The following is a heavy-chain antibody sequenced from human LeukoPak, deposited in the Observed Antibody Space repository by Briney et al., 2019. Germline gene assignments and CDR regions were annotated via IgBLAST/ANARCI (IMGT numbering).Heavy chain of an antibody. CDR3: AREVRDIVVVPAAMGGYYGMDV. J-gene: IGHJ6*04. Sequence: KPSETLSLTCAVSGYSISSGYYWGWIRQPPGKGLEWIGSIYHSGSTYYNPSLKSRATISVDTSKNQFSLKLSSVTAADTAVYYCAREVRDIVVVPAAMGGYYGMDVWGKGTTVTVSS. V-gene: IGHV4-38-2*01. CDR2: IYHSGST. CDR1: GYSISSGYY. D-gene: IGHD2-2*01.